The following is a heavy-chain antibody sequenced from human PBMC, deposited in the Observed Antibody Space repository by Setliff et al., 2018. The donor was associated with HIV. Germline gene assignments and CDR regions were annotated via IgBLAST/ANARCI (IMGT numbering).Heavy chain of an antibody. Sequence: LSLTCTVSGGSISSGSYYWSWIRQPAGKGLEWIGHIYTSGSTNYNPSLNSRVTISVDTSKNQFSLKLSSVTAADTAVYYCARGLSSGWYGYWYFDLWGRGTLVTVSS. CDR2: IYTSGST. CDR1: GGSISSGSYY. CDR3: ARGLSSGWYGYWYFDL. D-gene: IGHD6-19*01. V-gene: IGHV4-61*09. J-gene: IGHJ2*01.